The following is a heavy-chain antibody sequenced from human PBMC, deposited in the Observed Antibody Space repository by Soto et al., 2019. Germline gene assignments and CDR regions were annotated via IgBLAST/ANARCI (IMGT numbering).Heavy chain of an antibody. CDR3: ARGATVTQYDY. CDR1: GVSVSSGSFY. J-gene: IGHJ4*02. V-gene: IGHV4-61*01. Sequence: PSETLSLTCTVSGVSVSSGSFYWAWIRQPPGKGLEWIGSGSYSGTTNYKPSLKSRVTISVDTSRSQISLKVSSLTAADTAVYYCARGATVTQYDYWGQGTLVTVS. D-gene: IGHD4-17*01. CDR2: GSYSGTT.